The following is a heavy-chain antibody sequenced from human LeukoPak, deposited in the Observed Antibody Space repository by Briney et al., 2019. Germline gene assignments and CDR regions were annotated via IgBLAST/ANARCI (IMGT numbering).Heavy chain of an antibody. Sequence: GGSLRLSCAASGFTFDNYGMSWVRQAPGKGLGWVSGINWNGGSTGYADSSKGRFTITRDNAKNSLYLQMSSLRAEDTALYYCARDSSRGPHGYYYYMDVWGKGTTITVSS. J-gene: IGHJ6*03. D-gene: IGHD6-13*01. V-gene: IGHV3-20*04. CDR1: GFTFDNYG. CDR2: INWNGGST. CDR3: ARDSSRGPHGYYYYMDV.